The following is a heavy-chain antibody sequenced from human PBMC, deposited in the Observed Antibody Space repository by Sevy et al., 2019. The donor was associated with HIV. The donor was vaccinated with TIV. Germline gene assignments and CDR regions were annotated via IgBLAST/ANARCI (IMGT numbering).Heavy chain of an antibody. D-gene: IGHD4-17*01. CDR3: ARGLTTVTTTYYYYGMDV. CDR2: MNPNSGNT. Sequence: ASVKVSRKASGYTFTSYDINWVRQATGQGLEWMGWMNPNSGNTGYAQKFQGRVTMTRNTSISTAYMELSSLRSEDTAVYYCARGLTTVTTTYYYYGMDVWGQGTTVTVSS. J-gene: IGHJ6*02. CDR1: GYTFTSYD. V-gene: IGHV1-8*01.